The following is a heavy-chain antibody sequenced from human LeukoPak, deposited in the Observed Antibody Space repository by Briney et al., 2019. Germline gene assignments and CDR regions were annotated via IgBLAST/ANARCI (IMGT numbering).Heavy chain of an antibody. Sequence: PGGSLRLSCAASGFTFSSYSMNWVRQAPGKGLEWVSSISSSSSYIYYADSVKGRFTISRDNAKNSLYLQMNSLRAEDTAVYCCARDHSLGSHFDYWGQGTLVTVSS. CDR3: ARDHSLGSHFDY. CDR2: ISSSSSYI. J-gene: IGHJ4*02. CDR1: GFTFSSYS. D-gene: IGHD3-16*01. V-gene: IGHV3-21*01.